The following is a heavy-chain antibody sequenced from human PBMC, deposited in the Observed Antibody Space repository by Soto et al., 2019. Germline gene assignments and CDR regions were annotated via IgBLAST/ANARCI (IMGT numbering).Heavy chain of an antibody. CDR1: GFTFSTYW. CDR3: ARDNRGAFDI. Sequence: EVQLVESGGGLVQPGGSLRLSCAASGFTFSTYWMSWVRQPPGKGLEWVANIKQDGSEKYYVDSVKGRFTISRDNAKNSLYLQVNSLRADDTALYYCARDNRGAFDIWGQGTMVTVSS. V-gene: IGHV3-7*01. CDR2: IKQDGSEK. J-gene: IGHJ3*02.